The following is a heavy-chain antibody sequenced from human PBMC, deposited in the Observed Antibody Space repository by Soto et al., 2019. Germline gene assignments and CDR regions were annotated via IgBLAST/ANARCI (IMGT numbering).Heavy chain of an antibody. V-gene: IGHV3-7*03. CDR2: IEPNGGEK. D-gene: IGHD6-19*01. Sequence: PGGSLRLSCSVSGVTCIAYWMSWLRQTPGKGLEWVAGIEPNGGEKNYVDSVKGRFTISRDNAKNSLYPQMNSLRAEDTAIYYCARDASGWSQNWGLGTLVTVSS. CDR1: GVTCIAYW. J-gene: IGHJ4*02. CDR3: ARDASGWSQN.